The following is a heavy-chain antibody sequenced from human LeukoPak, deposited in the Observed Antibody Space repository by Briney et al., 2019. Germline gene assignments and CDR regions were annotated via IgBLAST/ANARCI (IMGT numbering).Heavy chain of an antibody. Sequence: SETLSLTCTVSGGSISSGDYYWSWIRQPPGKGLEWIGYIYYSGSTYYNPSLKSRVTISIDTSKNLFSLQLNSVTPEDTAVYYCARGSSQIYYYDSSGYSHAFDYWGQGTLVTVSS. CDR2: IYYSGST. CDR1: GGSISSGDYY. D-gene: IGHD3-22*01. J-gene: IGHJ4*02. CDR3: ARGSSQIYYYDSSGYSHAFDY. V-gene: IGHV4-30-4*01.